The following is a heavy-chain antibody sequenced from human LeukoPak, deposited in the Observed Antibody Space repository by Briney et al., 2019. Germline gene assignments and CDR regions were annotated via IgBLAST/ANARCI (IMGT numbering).Heavy chain of an antibody. CDR3: ARDGGQQYYDILTGYYSYFDY. Sequence: ASVKVSCKVSGYTLTELSMHWVRQAPGKGLEWMGGFDPEDGETIYAQKFQGRVTMTRDTSTSTVYMELSSLRSEDTAVYYCARDGGQQYYDILTGYYSYFDYWGQGTLVTVSS. D-gene: IGHD3-9*01. CDR2: FDPEDGET. J-gene: IGHJ4*02. CDR1: GYTLTELS. V-gene: IGHV1-24*01.